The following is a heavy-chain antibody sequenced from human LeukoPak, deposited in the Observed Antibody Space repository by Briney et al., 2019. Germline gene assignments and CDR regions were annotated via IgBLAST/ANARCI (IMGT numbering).Heavy chain of an antibody. CDR2: IYYSGST. D-gene: IGHD6-19*01. CDR1: GGSISSYY. J-gene: IGHJ4*02. V-gene: IGHV4-59*01. Sequence: PSETLSLTCTVSGGSISSYYWSWIRQPPGKGLEWIGYIYYSGSTNYNPSLKSRVTISVDTSKNQFSLELSSVTAADTAVYYCARSRGYSSGWYSYWGQGTLVTVSS. CDR3: ARSRGYSSGWYSY.